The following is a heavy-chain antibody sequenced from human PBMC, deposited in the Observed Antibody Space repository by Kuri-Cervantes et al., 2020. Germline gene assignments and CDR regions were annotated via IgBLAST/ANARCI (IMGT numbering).Heavy chain of an antibody. D-gene: IGHD4-11*01. V-gene: IGHV4-59*12. CDR3: ARGGAVTTDY. J-gene: IGHJ4*02. CDR1: GGSISSYY. Sequence: SQTLSLTCTVSGGSISSYYWSWIRQPPGKGLEWIGYIYYSGSTNYNPSLKSRVTISVDTSKNQFSLKLSSVTAADTAVYYCARGGAVTTDYWGQGTLVTVSS. CDR2: IYYSGST.